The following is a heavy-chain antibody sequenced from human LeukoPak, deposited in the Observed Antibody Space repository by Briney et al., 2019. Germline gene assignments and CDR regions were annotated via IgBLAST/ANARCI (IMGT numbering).Heavy chain of an antibody. J-gene: IGHJ6*02. CDR3: ARAYYYGSGSPSNEDYYYGMDV. D-gene: IGHD3-10*01. CDR1: GFTFSSYS. CDR2: ISSSSSYI. V-gene: IGHV3-21*01. Sequence: GGSLRLSCAASGFTFSSYSMNWVRQAPGKGLEWVSSISSSSSYIYYADSVKGRFTISRDNAKNSLYLQMNSLRAEDTAVYYCARAYYYGSGSPSNEDYYYGMDVWGQGTTVTVSS.